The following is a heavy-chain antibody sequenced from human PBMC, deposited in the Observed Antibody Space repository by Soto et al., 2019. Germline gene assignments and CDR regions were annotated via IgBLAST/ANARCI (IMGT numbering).Heavy chain of an antibody. CDR3: AREGGYCSGGSCYWRDRQWFDP. Sequence: VASVKVSCKASGYTFTAYYMHWVRQAPGQGLEWMGWVNPGNGTTSFAQKFQGRVTMTTDTSTSTAYMELRSLRSDDTAVYYCAREGGYCSGGSCYWRDRQWFDPWGQGTLVTVSS. CDR1: GYTFTAYY. D-gene: IGHD2-15*01. J-gene: IGHJ5*02. V-gene: IGHV1-2*02. CDR2: VNPGNGTT.